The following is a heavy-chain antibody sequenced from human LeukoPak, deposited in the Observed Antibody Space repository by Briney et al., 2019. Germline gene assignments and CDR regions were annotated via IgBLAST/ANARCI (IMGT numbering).Heavy chain of an antibody. CDR2: IYTSGST. J-gene: IGHJ4*02. CDR1: GGSISSYY. Sequence: SETLSLTCTVSGGSISSYYWSWIRQPAGKGLEWIGRIYTSGSTDYNPSLKSRVTMSVDTSKNQISLKVNSVTAADTAVYYCARESYSSSYLFDFWGQGTLVTVS. V-gene: IGHV4-4*07. D-gene: IGHD6-6*01. CDR3: ARESYSSSYLFDF.